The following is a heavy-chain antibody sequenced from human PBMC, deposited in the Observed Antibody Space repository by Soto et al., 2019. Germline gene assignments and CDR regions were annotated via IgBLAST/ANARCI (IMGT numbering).Heavy chain of an antibody. V-gene: IGHV3-13*01. D-gene: IGHD7-27*01. J-gene: IGHJ5*02. Sequence: XVCLRLSCAASGFSFSSYDMHWVRQATGKGLEWVSAIGTAGDTYYPGSVKGRFTISRENAKNSLYLQMNSLRAGDTAVYYCAREGLSGGWFDPWGQGTLVTISS. CDR3: AREGLSGGWFDP. CDR2: IGTAGDT. CDR1: GFSFSSYD.